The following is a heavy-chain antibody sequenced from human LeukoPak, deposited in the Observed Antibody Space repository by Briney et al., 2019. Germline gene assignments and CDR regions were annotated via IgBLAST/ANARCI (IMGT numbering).Heavy chain of an antibody. V-gene: IGHV3-23*01. CDR2: ISGGGVTT. D-gene: IGHD3-16*01. J-gene: IGHJ6*02. CDR1: GFTSIAYA. Sequence: GGSLRLSCVGSGFTSIAYALTWARQAPGKGLEWVSGISGGGVTTYYADSVKGRFTISRDNSKNTLYLRMNSLRADDTAIYYCARNQQLGGHSYYYYGMDVWGQGTTVTVSS. CDR3: ARNQQLGGHSYYYYGMDV.